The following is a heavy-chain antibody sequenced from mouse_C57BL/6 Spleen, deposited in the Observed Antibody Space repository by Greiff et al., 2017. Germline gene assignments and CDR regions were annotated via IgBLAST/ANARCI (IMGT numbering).Heavy chain of an antibody. D-gene: IGHD1-1*01. J-gene: IGHJ4*01. CDR1: GYTFTDYE. CDR2: IDPETGGT. V-gene: IGHV1-15*01. CDR3: TRLDGSPPYYAMDD. Sequence: VQLQQSGAELVRPGASVTLSCKASGYTFTDYEMHWVKQTPVHGLEWIGAIDPETGGTAYNQKFKGKAILTADKSSSTAYMELRSLTSKDSAVYYGTRLDGSPPYYAMDDWGQGTSVTVSS.